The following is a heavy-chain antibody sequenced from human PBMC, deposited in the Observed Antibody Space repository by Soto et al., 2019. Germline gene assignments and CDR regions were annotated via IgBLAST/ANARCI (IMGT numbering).Heavy chain of an antibody. CDR2: IYYSGST. D-gene: IGHD2-21*01. CDR3: AASRHSYYYGMDV. Sequence: PSETLSLTCTVSGGSISSGVYYWSWIRQHPGKGLEWIGYIYYSGSTYYNPSLKSRVTISVDTSKNQFSLKLSSVTAADTAVYYCAASRHSYYYGMDVWGQGTTVTVSS. CDR1: GGSISSGVYY. J-gene: IGHJ6*02. V-gene: IGHV4-31*03.